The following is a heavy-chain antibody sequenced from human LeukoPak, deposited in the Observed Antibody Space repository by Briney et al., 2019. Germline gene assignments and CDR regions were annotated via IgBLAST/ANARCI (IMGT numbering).Heavy chain of an antibody. J-gene: IGHJ4*02. CDR2: ISYAGGNK. D-gene: IGHD7-27*01. V-gene: IGHV3-30*14. CDR1: GFTFSSYA. CDR3: AGRAELGRGFDY. Sequence: GRSLRLTCAASGFTFSSYAMHWVRQAPGKGLGWVAIISYAGGNKYYADSLKGRFTISRDNSKNTLYLQTNSLTAEDTAVYYCAGRAELGRGFDYWGQGTLVTVSS.